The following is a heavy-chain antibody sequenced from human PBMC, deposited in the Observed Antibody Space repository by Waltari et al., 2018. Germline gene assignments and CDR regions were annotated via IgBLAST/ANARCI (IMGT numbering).Heavy chain of an antibody. Sequence: QVQLQESGPGLVKPSETLSLTCTVSGGSLSSSYWSWIRQPPGKGLEWIGYIYYSGSTNYNPSLKSRVTISVDTSKNQFSLKLSSVTAADTAVYYCARAELAAALIDYWGQGTLVTVSS. V-gene: IGHV4-59*01. CDR3: ARAELAAALIDY. J-gene: IGHJ4*02. CDR2: IYYSGST. D-gene: IGHD6-13*01. CDR1: GGSLSSSY.